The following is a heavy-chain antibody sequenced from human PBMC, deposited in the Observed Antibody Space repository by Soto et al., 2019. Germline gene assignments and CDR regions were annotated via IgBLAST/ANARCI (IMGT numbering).Heavy chain of an antibody. J-gene: IGHJ4*02. Sequence: GGSLRLSCAASGFTFSSYSMNWVRQAPGKGLEWVSSISSSSSYIYYADSVKGRFTISRDNAKNSLYLQMNSLRAEDTAVYYCAREAENDFWSGYYSENVRYYFDYWGQGTLVTVSS. D-gene: IGHD3-3*01. CDR3: AREAENDFWSGYYSENVRYYFDY. V-gene: IGHV3-21*01. CDR1: GFTFSSYS. CDR2: ISSSSSYI.